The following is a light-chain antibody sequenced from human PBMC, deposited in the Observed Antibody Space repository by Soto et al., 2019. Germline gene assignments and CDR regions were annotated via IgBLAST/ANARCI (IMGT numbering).Light chain of an antibody. J-gene: IGKJ1*01. CDR2: KAS. Sequence: IQMSQKPSALAASGGDRVTITCRASQGIRNDLGWYQQKPGKAPKLLIYKASSLESGVPSRFSGSGSGTEFTLTISSLQPDDFATYYCQHYNSYPWTFGQGTKVDIK. CDR3: QHYNSYPWT. CDR1: QGIRND. V-gene: IGKV1-17*01.